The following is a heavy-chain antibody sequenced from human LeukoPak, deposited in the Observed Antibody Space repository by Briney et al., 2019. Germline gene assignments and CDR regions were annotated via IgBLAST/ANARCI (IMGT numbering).Heavy chain of an antibody. J-gene: IGHJ1*01. V-gene: IGHV3-23*01. CDR2: ISGSGGST. CDR1: GFTFSSYA. CDR3: VKDRVIGRYCSSTSCGYFQH. D-gene: IGHD2-2*01. Sequence: GGSLRLSCAASGFTFSSYAMSWVRQAPGKGLEWVSAISGSGGSTYYADSVKGRFTISRDNSKNTLYLQMNSLRAEDTAVYCCVKDRVIGRYCSSTSCGYFQHWGQGTLVTVSS.